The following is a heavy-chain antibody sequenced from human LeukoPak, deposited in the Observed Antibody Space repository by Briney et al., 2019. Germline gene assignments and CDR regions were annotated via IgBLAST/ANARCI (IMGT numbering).Heavy chain of an antibody. CDR1: GFTFSSYW. D-gene: IGHD5-24*01. Sequence: PGGSLRFSCAASGFTFSSYWMHWVRQAPGKGLVWVSRINSDGSSTSYADSVKGRFTISRDNAKNTLYLQMNSLRAEDTAVYYCARAFYDYNLYYYYGMDVWGQGTTVTVSS. V-gene: IGHV3-74*01. CDR3: ARAFYDYNLYYYYGMDV. CDR2: INSDGSST. J-gene: IGHJ6*02.